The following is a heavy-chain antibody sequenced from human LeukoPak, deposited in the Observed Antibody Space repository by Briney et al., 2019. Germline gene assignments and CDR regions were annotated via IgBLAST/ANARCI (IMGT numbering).Heavy chain of an antibody. Sequence: PVGSLRLSCAASGFTFSSYAMHWVRQAPGKGLEWVAVISYDGSNKYYADSVKGRFTISRDNSKNTLYLQMNSLRAEDTAVYYCAGGSPGKYYFDYWGQGTLVIVSS. V-gene: IGHV3-30-3*01. CDR2: ISYDGSNK. CDR3: AGGSPGKYYFDY. J-gene: IGHJ4*02. D-gene: IGHD1-26*01. CDR1: GFTFSSYA.